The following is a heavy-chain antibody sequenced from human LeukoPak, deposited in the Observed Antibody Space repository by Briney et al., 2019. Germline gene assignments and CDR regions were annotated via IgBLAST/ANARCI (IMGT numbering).Heavy chain of an antibody. V-gene: IGHV1-2*06. J-gene: IGHJ6*03. CDR3: AARGGFGELLSTYYYYYYMDV. CDR2: INPNSGGT. CDR1: GYTFTGYY. D-gene: IGHD3-10*01. Sequence: ASVKVSCKASGYTFTGYYMHWVRQAPGQGLEWMGRINPNSGGTNYAQKFQGRVTMTRDTSISTAYMELSRLRSDDTAVYYCAARGGFGELLSTYYYYYYMDVWGKGTTVTVSS.